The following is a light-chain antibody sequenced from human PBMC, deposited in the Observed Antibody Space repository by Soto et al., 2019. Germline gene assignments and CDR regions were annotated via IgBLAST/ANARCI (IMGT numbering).Light chain of an antibody. CDR2: GAS. J-gene: IGKJ4*01. CDR1: QSVSSN. V-gene: IGKV3-15*01. CDR3: QQYSRWPLT. Sequence: EIVMTQSPATLSVSPGERATLSCRASQSVSSNLAWYQQKPGQAPSLLIYGASTRATGTPARFSGSGSGTEFTLTISSLQSEDFAVYYCQQYSRWPLTFGGGTKVEIK.